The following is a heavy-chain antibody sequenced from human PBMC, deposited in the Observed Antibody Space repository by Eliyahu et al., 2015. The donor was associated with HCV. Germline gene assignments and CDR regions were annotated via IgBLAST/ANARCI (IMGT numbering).Heavy chain of an antibody. V-gene: IGHV3-21*01. CDR2: ISSSSSYI. D-gene: IGHD6-19*01. Sequence: EVQLVESGGGLVKPGGSLRLXCXGSGFXFXRYSXNWVRQAPGKGLEWVSSISSSSSYIYYADSVKGRFTISRDNAKNSLYLQMNSLRAEYTAVYYCARDQVIAVAGTNDYWGQGTLVTVSS. CDR1: GFXFXRYS. CDR3: ARDQVIAVAGTNDY. J-gene: IGHJ4*02.